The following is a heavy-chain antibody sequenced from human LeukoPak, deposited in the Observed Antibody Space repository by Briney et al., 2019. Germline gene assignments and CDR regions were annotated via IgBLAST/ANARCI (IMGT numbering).Heavy chain of an antibody. J-gene: IGHJ3*02. Sequence: SETLSLTCTVSGGSISSYYWSWIRQPPGKGLEWIGYIYCSGSTNYNPSLKSRVTISVDTSKNQFSLKLSSVTAADTAVYYCARGDDILTGSAFDIWGQGTMVTVSS. CDR2: IYCSGST. V-gene: IGHV4-59*01. D-gene: IGHD3-9*01. CDR1: GGSISSYY. CDR3: ARGDDILTGSAFDI.